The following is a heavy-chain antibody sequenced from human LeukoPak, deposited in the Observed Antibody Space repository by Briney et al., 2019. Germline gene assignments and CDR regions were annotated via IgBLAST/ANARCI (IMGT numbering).Heavy chain of an antibody. CDR2: IYTSGST. Sequence: SETLSLTCTVSGGSISSYYWSWIRQPAGKGLEWIGRIYTSGSTNYNPSLKSRVTMSVDTSKNQFSLKLSSVTAEDTAVYYCARVLSGRGSLYSYYYYMDVWGKGTTVTISS. CDR3: ARVLSGRGSLYSYYYYMDV. J-gene: IGHJ6*03. V-gene: IGHV4-4*07. CDR1: GGSISSYY. D-gene: IGHD3-10*01.